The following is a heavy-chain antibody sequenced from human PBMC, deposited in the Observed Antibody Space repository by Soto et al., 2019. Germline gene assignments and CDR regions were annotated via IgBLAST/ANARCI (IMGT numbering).Heavy chain of an antibody. J-gene: IGHJ5*01. CDR2: ISYDGSKK. D-gene: IGHD2-21*01. V-gene: IGHV3-30-3*01. CDR3: ARDGLRAVMSTFPGAWLDS. CDR1: EFTFNTYA. Sequence: PGGSLRLSCAASEFTFNTYALHWVRQAPGKGLEWVAVISYDGSKKFYADSVKGRFTISRDNSKNTLYLQMNNLRAEDTAVYHCARDGLRAVMSTFPGAWLDSWGQGTRVTVSS.